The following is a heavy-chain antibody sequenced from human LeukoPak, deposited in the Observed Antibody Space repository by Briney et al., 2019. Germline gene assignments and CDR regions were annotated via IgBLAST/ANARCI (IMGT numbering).Heavy chain of an antibody. CDR3: AKRTGTTGGLFDY. J-gene: IGHJ4*03. CDR2: ISGSGDTT. CDR1: GFTFSNYA. V-gene: IGHV3-23*01. D-gene: IGHD1-7*01. Sequence: GGSLRLSCAVSGFTFSNYAMSWVRQAPGKGLEWVSAISGSGDTTYYAVSVKGRFTISRDNSKNTLYLQMNSLRAEDTAVYYCAKRTGTTGGLFDYWGQGTTVTVSS.